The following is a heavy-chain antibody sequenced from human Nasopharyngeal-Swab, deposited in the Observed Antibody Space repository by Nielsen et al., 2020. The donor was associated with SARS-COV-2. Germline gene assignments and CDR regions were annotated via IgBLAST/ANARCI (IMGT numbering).Heavy chain of an antibody. Sequence: ASVKVSCKASGYTFTSYGISWVRQAPGQRLEWMGWINADNDNTKYSEKFQGRVTITRDTSASTVYMELSSLRSEDTAVYYCARDYNRPNWFDPWGQGTLVTVSS. CDR3: ARDYNRPNWFDP. CDR1: GYTFTSYG. J-gene: IGHJ5*02. V-gene: IGHV1-3*01. CDR2: INADNDNT. D-gene: IGHD3-10*01.